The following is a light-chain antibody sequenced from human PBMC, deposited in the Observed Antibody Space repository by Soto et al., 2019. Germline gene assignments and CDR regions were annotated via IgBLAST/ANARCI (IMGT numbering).Light chain of an antibody. J-gene: IGKJ1*01. CDR2: KAS. Sequence: DIQMTQSPSTLSGSVGDRVTITYRASQTISSWLAWYQQKPGKAPKLVIYKASSLRSGVPSRFSGSGAGTEFTLTISSLQSEDFAVYFCQQYNIWPLWTFGQGTKVDIK. CDR3: QQYNIWPLWT. CDR1: QTISSW. V-gene: IGKV1-5*03.